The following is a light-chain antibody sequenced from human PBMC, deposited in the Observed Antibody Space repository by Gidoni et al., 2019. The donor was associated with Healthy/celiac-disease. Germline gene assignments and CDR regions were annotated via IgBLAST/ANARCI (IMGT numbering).Light chain of an antibody. CDR2: KAS. J-gene: IGKJ1*01. CDR1: QSISSR. CDR3: QQYNSYPPWT. Sequence: DIQMTQSPSTLSASVVDRVTITCRASQSISSRFAWYQQKPGKAPKLLIYKASSLESGVPSRFSGSGSGTEFTLTISSLQPDDFTTYYCQQYNSYPPWTFGQGTKVEIK. V-gene: IGKV1-5*03.